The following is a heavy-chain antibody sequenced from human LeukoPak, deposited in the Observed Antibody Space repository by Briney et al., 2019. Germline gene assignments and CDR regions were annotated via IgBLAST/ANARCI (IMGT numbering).Heavy chain of an antibody. CDR2: ISGSGGST. CDR3: AKELEWDRSAFYCFGIYV. CDR1: GFTFSTYA. D-gene: IGHD3-3*02. Sequence: GGSLRLSCAASGFTFSTYAMSWVRQAPGKGLEWVSAISGSGGSTYYADSVKGRFTISRDNSKNTLYPQTNSMRAEDTAVYYSAKELEWDRSAFYCFGIYVWGQGTPVTVSS. J-gene: IGHJ6*02. V-gene: IGHV3-23*01.